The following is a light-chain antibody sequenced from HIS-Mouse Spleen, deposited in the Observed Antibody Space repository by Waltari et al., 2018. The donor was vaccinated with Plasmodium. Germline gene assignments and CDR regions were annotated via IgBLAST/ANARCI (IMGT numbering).Light chain of an antibody. V-gene: IGKV1-6*01. J-gene: IGKJ2*01. Sequence: AIQMTQSPSSLSASVGDRVTITCRASQGIRNDLGWYQQKPGKAPKLLISAASSLQGGVPSRFSGSGSGTDFTLTISSLQPEDFAAYYCLQDYNYPYTFGQGTKLEIK. CDR2: AAS. CDR3: LQDYNYPYT. CDR1: QGIRND.